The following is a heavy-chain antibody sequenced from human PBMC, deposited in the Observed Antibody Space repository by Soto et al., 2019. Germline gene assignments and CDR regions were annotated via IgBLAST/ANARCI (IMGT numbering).Heavy chain of an antibody. CDR1: GGSIISGY. CDR2: ISYSGNT. Sequence: SETLSLTCTVSGGSIISGYWSWIRQPPGKGLEWIGYISYSGNTNYNPSLKSRVTMSVDTPKNQFSLRLSSVTTADTAVYYCAGLRGYAGSPIDDWGQGTLGTVS. D-gene: IGHD5-12*01. V-gene: IGHV4-59*01. CDR3: AGLRGYAGSPIDD. J-gene: IGHJ4*02.